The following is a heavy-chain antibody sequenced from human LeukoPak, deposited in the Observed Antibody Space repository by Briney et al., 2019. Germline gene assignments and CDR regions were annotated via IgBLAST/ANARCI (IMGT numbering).Heavy chain of an antibody. CDR1: GYTFTNND. J-gene: IGHJ3*02. CDR2: MNPNSGKT. Sequence: GASVKVSCKASGYTFTNNDLNWVRQATGQGFEWMGWMNPNSGKTGYAQRFQGRVTMTRDTSMSTAYMELSSLRSEDTAVYYCAKYSSNIDGFDIWGQGTMVTVSS. D-gene: IGHD6-13*01. V-gene: IGHV1-8*01. CDR3: AKYSSNIDGFDI.